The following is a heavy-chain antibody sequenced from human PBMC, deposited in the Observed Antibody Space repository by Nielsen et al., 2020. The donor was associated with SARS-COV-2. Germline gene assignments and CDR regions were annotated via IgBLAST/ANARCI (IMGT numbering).Heavy chain of an antibody. Sequence: GGSLRLSCAASGFTFSSYAMHWVRQAPGKGLEWVAVISYDGSNKYYADSVKGRFTISRDNSKNTLYLQMNSLRAEDTAVYYCARANWGNYYYGMDVWGQGTTVIVSS. V-gene: IGHV3-30-3*01. J-gene: IGHJ6*02. CDR1: GFTFSSYA. CDR2: ISYDGSNK. D-gene: IGHD7-27*01. CDR3: ARANWGNYYYGMDV.